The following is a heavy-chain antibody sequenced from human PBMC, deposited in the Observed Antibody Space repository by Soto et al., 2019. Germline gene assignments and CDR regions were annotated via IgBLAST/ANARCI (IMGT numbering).Heavy chain of an antibody. J-gene: IGHJ5*02. Sequence: GSLRLSCSAPGFLVSSSYMSWVRQSPGKGLEWVSLFYNDGSTYYADSVKGRFTISRDNSKNSLYLQMNSLRAEDTAVYYCARAPEGSSWPNWFDPWGQGTLVTVSS. V-gene: IGHV3-53*01. D-gene: IGHD6-13*01. CDR2: FYNDGST. CDR3: ARAPEGSSWPNWFDP. CDR1: GFLVSSSY.